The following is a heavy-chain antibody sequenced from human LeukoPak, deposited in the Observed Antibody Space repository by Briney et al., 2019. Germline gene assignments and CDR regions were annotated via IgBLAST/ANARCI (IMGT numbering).Heavy chain of an antibody. V-gene: IGHV1-69*05. D-gene: IGHD1-7*01. CDR3: VLKYNWNYGTFDI. J-gene: IGHJ3*02. Sequence: SVKISCKASGGTFSSYAISWVRQAPGQGLEWMGGIIPLFGTANYAQKFQGRVTITTDESTSTAYRELSSLRSEDTAVYYCVLKYNWNYGTFDIWGQGTMVTVSS. CDR1: GGTFSSYA. CDR2: IIPLFGTA.